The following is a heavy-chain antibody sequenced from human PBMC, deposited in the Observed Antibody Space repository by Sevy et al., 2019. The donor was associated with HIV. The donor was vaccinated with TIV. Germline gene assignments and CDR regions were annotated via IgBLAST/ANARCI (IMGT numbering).Heavy chain of an antibody. D-gene: IGHD2-2*01. CDR1: EFTFSSYG. V-gene: IGHV3-30*02. CDR2: IRYDGSNK. CDR3: AKDRSVECSSTSCHPLFDY. J-gene: IGHJ4*02. Sequence: GGSLRLSCAASEFTFSSYGMHWARQAPGKGLEWVAFIRYDGSNKYYADSVKGRFTISRDNSKNTLYLQMNSLRAEDTAVYYCAKDRSVECSSTSCHPLFDYWGQGTLVTVSS.